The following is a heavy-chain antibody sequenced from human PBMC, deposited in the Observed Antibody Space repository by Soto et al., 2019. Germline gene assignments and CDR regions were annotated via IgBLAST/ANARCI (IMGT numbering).Heavy chain of an antibody. CDR3: ARQSIPIREVIARDGFDI. J-gene: IGHJ3*02. CDR1: GGSISSTKYY. V-gene: IGHV4-39*01. Sequence: QVQLQESGPGLVKPSETLSLTCSVSGGSISSTKYYWGWIRQPPGKGLEWIGSMFYSGSTDYNPSLKSRVTLSADTSKSQFSLKVSSVTAADTAVYYCARQSIPIREVIARDGFDIWGQGTMVTVSS. CDR2: MFYSGST. D-gene: IGHD3-10*01.